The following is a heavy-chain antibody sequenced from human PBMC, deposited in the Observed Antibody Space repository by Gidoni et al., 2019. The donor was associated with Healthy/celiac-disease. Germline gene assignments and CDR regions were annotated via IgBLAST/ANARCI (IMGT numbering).Heavy chain of an antibody. D-gene: IGHD6-13*01. J-gene: IGHJ4*02. Sequence: SWVRQAPGKGLEWVSGINWNGGSTGYADSVKGRFTISRDNAKNSLYLQMNSLRAEDTALYYCARQNSSISWYLRYFDYWGQGTLVTVSS. V-gene: IGHV3-20*03. CDR2: INWNGGST. CDR3: ARQNSSISWYLRYFDY.